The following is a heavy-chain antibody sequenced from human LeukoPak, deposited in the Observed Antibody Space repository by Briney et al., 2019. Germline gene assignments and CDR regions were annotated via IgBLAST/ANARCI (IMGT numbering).Heavy chain of an antibody. D-gene: IGHD2-15*01. CDR3: ARDEYLGGDDAFDI. V-gene: IGHV1-46*01. J-gene: IGHJ3*02. CDR2: INPSGGST. Sequence: ASVTVSFKASGYTFISYYMHWVRQAPGQGLEWMGIINPSGGSTSYAQKFQGRVTMTRDTSTSTVYMELSSLRSEDTAVYYCARDEYLGGDDAFDIWGQGTMVTVSS. CDR1: GYTFISYY.